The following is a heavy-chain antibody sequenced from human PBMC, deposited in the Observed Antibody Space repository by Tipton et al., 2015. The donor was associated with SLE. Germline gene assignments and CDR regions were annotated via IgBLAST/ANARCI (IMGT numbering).Heavy chain of an antibody. V-gene: IGHV4-39*07. CDR2: MFYSGSPYSGTT. Sequence: TLSLTCTVSGGSISNSVYYWAWIRQPPGKGLEWIGNMFYSGSPYSGTTYSSPSLKSRVTISADTSKNQFSLKLTSVTAADTAVYYCASGNPVMPLWGQGTLVTVSS. CDR3: ASGNPVMPL. D-gene: IGHD1-1*01. J-gene: IGHJ4*02. CDR1: GGSISNSVYY.